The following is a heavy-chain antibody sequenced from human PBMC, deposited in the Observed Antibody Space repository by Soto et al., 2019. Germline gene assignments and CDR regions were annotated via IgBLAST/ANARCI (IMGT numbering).Heavy chain of an antibody. CDR2: IKPNSGGT. Sequence: ASVKVSCKASGYTFTGYYMHWVRQAPGQGLEWMGWIKPNSGGTNYAQKFQCWVTMTRDTSISTAYMELSRLRSDDTAVYYCARDSPGIAVAGTSYYYYYGMDVWGQGTTVTVSS. D-gene: IGHD6-19*01. J-gene: IGHJ6*02. CDR1: GYTFTGYY. CDR3: ARDSPGIAVAGTSYYYYYGMDV. V-gene: IGHV1-2*04.